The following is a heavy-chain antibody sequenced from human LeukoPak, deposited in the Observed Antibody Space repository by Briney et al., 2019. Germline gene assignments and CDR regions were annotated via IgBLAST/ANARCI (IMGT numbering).Heavy chain of an antibody. Sequence: PGGSLRLSCTASGFNFGDYSLSWFRQAPGVGLEWVAFIRREGYGGTTEYAASVKGRFTISRDDSKSIAYLQMNSLKTEDTGVYYCTRGHDFWRGPLDVWGKGTTVTVSS. J-gene: IGHJ6*04. CDR2: IRREGYGGTT. D-gene: IGHD3-3*01. CDR3: TRGHDFWRGPLDV. V-gene: IGHV3-49*03. CDR1: GFNFGDYS.